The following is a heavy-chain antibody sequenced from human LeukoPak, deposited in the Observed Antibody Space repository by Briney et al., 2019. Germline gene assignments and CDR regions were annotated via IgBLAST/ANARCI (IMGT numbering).Heavy chain of an antibody. CDR2: ISSSGSTI. D-gene: IGHD7-27*01. CDR3: AATNWGYAFDI. V-gene: IGHV3-48*03. Sequence: GGSLRLSCAASGFTFSSYEMNWVRQAPGKGLEWVSYISSSGSTIYYADSVKGRFTISRDNAKNSLYLQMNSLRAEDTAVYYCAATNWGYAFDIRGQGTMVTVSS. J-gene: IGHJ3*02. CDR1: GFTFSSYE.